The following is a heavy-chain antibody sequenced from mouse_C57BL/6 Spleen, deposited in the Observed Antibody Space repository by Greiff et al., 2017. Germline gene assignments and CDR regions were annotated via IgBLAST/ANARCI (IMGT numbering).Heavy chain of an antibody. J-gene: IGHJ2*01. CDR2: IYPRSGNT. V-gene: IGHV1-81*01. CDR3: ARGGSINFDY. CDR1: GYTFTSYG. D-gene: IGHD2-10*02. Sequence: QVHVKQSGAELARPGASVKLSCKASGYTFTSYGISWVKQRTGQGLEWIGEIYPRSGNTYYNEEFKGKATLTADKSSSTAYMELRSLTSEDSAVYFCARGGSINFDYWGQGTTLTVSS.